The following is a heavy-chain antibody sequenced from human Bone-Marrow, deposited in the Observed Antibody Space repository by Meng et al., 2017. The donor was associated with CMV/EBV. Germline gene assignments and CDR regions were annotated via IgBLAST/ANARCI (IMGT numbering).Heavy chain of an antibody. Sequence: SETLSLTCTVSGGSISSYYWSWIRQPPGKGLEWIGYIYYSGSTNYNPSLKSRVTISVDTSKNQFSLKLSSVTAADTAVYYCARDEGGYFDDWGQGPRVTGYS. V-gene: IGHV4-59*01. CDR2: IYYSGST. CDR1: GGSISSYY. CDR3: ARDEGGYFDD. J-gene: IGHJ4*02.